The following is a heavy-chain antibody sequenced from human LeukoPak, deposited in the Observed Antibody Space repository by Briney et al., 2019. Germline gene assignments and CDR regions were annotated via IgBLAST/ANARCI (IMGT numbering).Heavy chain of an antibody. CDR1: GFAFNTYA. V-gene: IGHV3-33*01. Sequence: GGSLRLSCAASGFAFNTYAMHWVRQAPGQGLEWVALIWRDGSHKFYSNSVRGQFTISRDNSKNTVSLQMNNLRPEDTAVYYCAREIFGSGGYPDFWGQGTLVTVSS. CDR2: IWRDGSHK. J-gene: IGHJ4*02. CDR3: AREIFGSGGYPDF. D-gene: IGHD3-10*01.